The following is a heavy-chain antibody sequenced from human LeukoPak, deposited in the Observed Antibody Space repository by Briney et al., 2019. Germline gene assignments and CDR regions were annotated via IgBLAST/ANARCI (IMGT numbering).Heavy chain of an antibody. D-gene: IGHD3-22*01. J-gene: IGHJ1*01. CDR1: GGSFSGHY. Sequence: PSETLSLTCAVYGGSFSGHYWSWIRQPPGKGLEWIGEINHSGSTNYNPSLKSRVTISVDTSKNQFSLKLSSVTAADTAVYYCARGLHYYDSSGSLRHPAEYFQHWGQGTLVTVSS. CDR3: ARGLHYYDSSGSLRHPAEYFQH. V-gene: IGHV4-34*01. CDR2: INHSGST.